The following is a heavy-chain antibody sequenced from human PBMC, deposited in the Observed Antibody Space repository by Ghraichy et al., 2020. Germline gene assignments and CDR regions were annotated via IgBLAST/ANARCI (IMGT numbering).Heavy chain of an antibody. V-gene: IGHV3-23*01. D-gene: IGHD2-2*01. J-gene: IGHJ4*02. CDR1: GFTFSSYA. CDR2: ISGSGGST. Sequence: GGSLRLSCAASGFTFSSYAMSWVRQAPGKGLEWVSAISGSGGSTYYADSVKGRFTISRDNSKNTLYLQMNSLRAEDTAVYYCAKTDCSSTSCYSQFDYWGQGTLVTVSS. CDR3: AKTDCSSTSCYSQFDY.